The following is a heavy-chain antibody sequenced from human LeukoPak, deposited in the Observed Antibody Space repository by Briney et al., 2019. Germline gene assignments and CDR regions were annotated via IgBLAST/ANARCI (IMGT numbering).Heavy chain of an antibody. V-gene: IGHV3-74*01. Sequence: GGSLRLSCAASGNYLMHWVRQAPGKGLVWVSHINSDGSWTSYADSVKGRFTISKDNAKNTVYLQMNNLRAEDTAVYYCVSFYETYWGRGTLVTVSS. CDR2: INSDGSWT. CDR3: VSFYETY. J-gene: IGHJ4*02. CDR1: GNYL. D-gene: IGHD2-2*01.